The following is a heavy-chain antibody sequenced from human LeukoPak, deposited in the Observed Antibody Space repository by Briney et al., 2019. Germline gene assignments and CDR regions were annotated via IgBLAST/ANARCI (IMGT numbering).Heavy chain of an antibody. J-gene: IGHJ4*02. CDR2: INTHNGDT. CDR1: GYTFASFG. Sequence: ASVKVSCKASGYTFASFGITWVRQAPGQGLEWMGWINTHNGDTNYAQKLQGRVTMTTDTSTSTAYMELRSLRPEDTAVYYCAKERKLLPFDCWGQGTLVTVSS. D-gene: IGHD4-23*01. CDR3: AKERKLLPFDC. V-gene: IGHV1-18*01.